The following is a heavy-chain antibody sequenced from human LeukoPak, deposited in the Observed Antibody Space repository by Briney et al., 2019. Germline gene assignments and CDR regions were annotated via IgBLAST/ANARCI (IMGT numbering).Heavy chain of an antibody. CDR3: ARDLAGPYYYDSSGVDY. J-gene: IGHJ4*02. D-gene: IGHD3-22*01. CDR1: GYTFTGYY. V-gene: IGHV1-2*06. Sequence: GASVKVSCTASGYTFTGYYMHWVRQAPGQGLEWMGRINPNSGGTNYAQKFQGRVTMTRDTSISTAYMELSRLRSDDTAVYYCARDLAGPYYYDSSGVDYWGQGTLVTVSS. CDR2: INPNSGGT.